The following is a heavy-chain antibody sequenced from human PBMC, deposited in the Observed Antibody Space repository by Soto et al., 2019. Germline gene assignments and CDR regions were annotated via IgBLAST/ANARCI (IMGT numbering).Heavy chain of an antibody. Sequence: ASVKVSCKGSGYTFTSYHINWVRQATGQGLGWMGWMNPNSGNTGYAQTLQGRVTMTWDTSISTAYMELGSLRFEDTAMYYCARGHISSTKNWLDPWGHGTLVTVSS. V-gene: IGHV1-8*01. J-gene: IGHJ5*02. CDR2: MNPNSGNT. CDR3: ARGHISSTKNWLDP. CDR1: GYTFTSYH. D-gene: IGHD6-6*01.